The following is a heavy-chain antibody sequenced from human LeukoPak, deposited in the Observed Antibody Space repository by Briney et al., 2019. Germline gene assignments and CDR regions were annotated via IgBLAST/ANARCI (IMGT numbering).Heavy chain of an antibody. D-gene: IGHD6-13*01. V-gene: IGHV1-8*03. Sequence: ASVKVSFKASGYTFTSYDINWVRQATGQGLEWMGWMNPNSGNTGYAQKFQGRVTITRNTSISTAYMELSSLRSEDTAVYYCARRGSSWFAFDIWGQGTMVTVSS. J-gene: IGHJ3*02. CDR1: GYTFTSYD. CDR2: MNPNSGNT. CDR3: ARRGSSWFAFDI.